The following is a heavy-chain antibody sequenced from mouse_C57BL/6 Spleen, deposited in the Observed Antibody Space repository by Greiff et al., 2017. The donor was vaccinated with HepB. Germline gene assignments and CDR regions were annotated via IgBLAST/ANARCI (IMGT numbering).Heavy chain of an antibody. D-gene: IGHD2-3*01. CDR2: IDPETGGT. Sequence: VQLQQSGAELVRPGASVTLSCKASGYTFTDYEMHWVKQTPVHGLEWIGAIDPETGGTAYNQKFKGKAILTADKSSSTAYMELRSLTSEDSAVYYCTRGRLLPIFDDWGQGTTLTVSS. J-gene: IGHJ2*01. CDR1: GYTFTDYE. CDR3: TRGRLLPIFDD. V-gene: IGHV1-15*01.